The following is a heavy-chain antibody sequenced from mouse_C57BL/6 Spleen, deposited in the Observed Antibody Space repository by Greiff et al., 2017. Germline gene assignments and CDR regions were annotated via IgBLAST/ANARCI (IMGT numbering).Heavy chain of an antibody. Sequence: VQLQQSGPELVKPGASVKISCKASGYAFSSSWMNWVKQRPGKGLEWIGRIYPGDGDTNYNGKFKSKATLTADKSSSTAYMQLSSLTSEDSAVYFCAREGDDYDVRVNYFDYWGQGTTLTVSS. J-gene: IGHJ2*01. CDR2: IYPGDGDT. CDR3: AREGDDYDVRVNYFDY. CDR1: GYAFSSSW. V-gene: IGHV1-82*01. D-gene: IGHD2-4*01.